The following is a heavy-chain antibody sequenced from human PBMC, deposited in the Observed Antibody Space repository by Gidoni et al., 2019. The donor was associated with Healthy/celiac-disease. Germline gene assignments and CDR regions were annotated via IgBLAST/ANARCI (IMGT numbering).Heavy chain of an antibody. CDR3: ARARGGGYSYEMEFDY. Sequence: QLQLVQSGAEVKKPGSSVQVSCQASGGPFSSYAISWVRQAPGQGLEWMGGIIPILGKANYAQKCKGRVTITADESTSTAYMELSSLRSEDTAVYYCARARGGGYSYEMEFDYWGQGTLVTVSS. D-gene: IGHD5-18*01. V-gene: IGHV1-69*01. CDR2: IIPILGKA. CDR1: GGPFSSYA. J-gene: IGHJ4*02.